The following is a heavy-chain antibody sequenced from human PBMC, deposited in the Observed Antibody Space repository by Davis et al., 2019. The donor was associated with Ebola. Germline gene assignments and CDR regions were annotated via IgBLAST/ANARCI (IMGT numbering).Heavy chain of an antibody. V-gene: IGHV4-34*01. CDR2: IHHSGNT. CDR1: GGSFSGYH. J-gene: IGHJ4*02. Sequence: SETLSLTCTVHGGSFSGYHWTWIRQPPGKGLEWIGEIHHSGNTNYNPSLKSRVIISVDTSKNEFSVKLSSVTAADTAVYYCAGARDIVVVNNRITAAGPLDYWGQGTLVTVSS. D-gene: IGHD2-2*01. CDR3: AGARDIVVVNNRITAAGPLDY.